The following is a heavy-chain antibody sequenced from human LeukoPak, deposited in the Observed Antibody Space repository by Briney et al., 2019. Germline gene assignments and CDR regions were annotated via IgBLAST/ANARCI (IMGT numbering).Heavy chain of an antibody. CDR1: GGSFNDSY. Sequence: KPSETLSLTCTLYGGSFNDSYWTWIRQPPGKGLEWIGEINHSGGTDYNPALRSRVTISVDPSKNQLSLQLRSMTAADTGVYYCARVSGIMISLGGVISYFDYWGQGTLVTVSS. J-gene: IGHJ4*02. CDR2: INHSGGT. CDR3: ARVSGIMISLGGVISYFDY. D-gene: IGHD3-16*02. V-gene: IGHV4-34*01.